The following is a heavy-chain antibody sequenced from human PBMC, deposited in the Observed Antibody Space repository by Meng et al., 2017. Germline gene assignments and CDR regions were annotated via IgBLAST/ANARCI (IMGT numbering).Heavy chain of an antibody. J-gene: IGHJ1*01. Sequence: QVQLLKAGAEGKEPGASAKVSCKASGYAFTSHGISCVRQAPGPGLEGMGWISAYNGNTNYAQKLRRRVTMTTDTSTSTAYMELRSLRSNDTAVYYCAQTTVTTYSEYFQHWGQGTLVTASS. V-gene: IGHV1-18*01. D-gene: IGHD4-11*01. CDR2: ISAYNGNT. CDR3: AQTTVTTYSEYFQH. CDR1: GYAFTSHG.